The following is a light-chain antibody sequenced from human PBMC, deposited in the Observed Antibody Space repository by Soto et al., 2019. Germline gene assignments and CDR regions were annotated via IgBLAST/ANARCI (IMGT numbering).Light chain of an antibody. CDR2: GAS. CDR1: QSVSSNY. CDR3: QQYGSSPTWT. J-gene: IGKJ1*01. Sequence: ESVLTQSPGTLSLSPGERATLSCRASQSVSSNYLAWYQQKPGQAPRLLIYGASTRASGIPDRFSGSGSGTDFTLTISRLEPEDSAVYYCQQYGSSPTWTFGPGTKVDIK. V-gene: IGKV3-20*01.